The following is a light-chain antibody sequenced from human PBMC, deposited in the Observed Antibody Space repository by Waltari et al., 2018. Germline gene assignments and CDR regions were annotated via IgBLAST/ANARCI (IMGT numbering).Light chain of an antibody. CDR3: QKYGSLPAT. CDR1: TSIIRF. J-gene: IGKJ1*01. V-gene: IGKV3-20*01. Sequence: EIMLTQSPGTLSLSPGARATLSSSANTSIIRFLAWYPQKPGPAPRLLSYDESTRATGIPDRFSGSGSGTDFSLNSSRLEPEDIAVYYCQKYGSLPATFGQGTKVEIK. CDR2: DES.